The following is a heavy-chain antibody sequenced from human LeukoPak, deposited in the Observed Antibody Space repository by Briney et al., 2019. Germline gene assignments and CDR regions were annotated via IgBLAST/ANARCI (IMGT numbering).Heavy chain of an antibody. CDR2: ISSSSSYI. J-gene: IGHJ4*02. CDR1: GFTFSSYS. CDR3: AKGDYIDY. V-gene: IGHV3-21*04. Sequence: PGGSLRLSCAASGFTFSSYSMNWVRQAPGKGLEWVSSISSSSSYIYYADSVKGRFTISRDNSKNTVYLQMNSLRADDTAVYYCAKGDYIDYWGQGTLVTVSS.